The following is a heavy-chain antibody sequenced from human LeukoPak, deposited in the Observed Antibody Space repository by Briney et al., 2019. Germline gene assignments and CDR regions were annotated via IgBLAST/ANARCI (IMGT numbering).Heavy chain of an antibody. CDR1: GASMKNFY. J-gene: IGHJ3*01. CDR3: ARRRIWFGQLVSDAFDV. D-gene: IGHD3-10*01. V-gene: IGHV4-59*08. CDR2: IYYSGTT. Sequence: PSETLSLTCTVSGASMKNFYWGWIRQPPGKGLECLGYIYYSGTTTYSPSLTSRVTISVDMSKNQFSLELTSVTAADTAVYYCARRRIWFGQLVSDAFDVWGQGAMVTVSS.